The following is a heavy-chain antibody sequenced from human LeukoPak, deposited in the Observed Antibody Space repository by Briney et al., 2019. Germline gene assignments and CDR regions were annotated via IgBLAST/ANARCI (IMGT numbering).Heavy chain of an antibody. V-gene: IGHV4-4*07. CDR3: ARDTAMFTTYYYYYMDV. CDR2: IYTRGST. CDR1: GGSISSYY. D-gene: IGHD5-18*01. J-gene: IGHJ6*03. Sequence: PSETLSLTCTVAGGSISSYYWGCIRQPAGEGLGWNGRIYTRGSTSYNPPLKGRVTMSVDTYKNQFSLKLSSVTAADTAVYYCARDTAMFTTYYYYYMDVWGKGTTVTVSS.